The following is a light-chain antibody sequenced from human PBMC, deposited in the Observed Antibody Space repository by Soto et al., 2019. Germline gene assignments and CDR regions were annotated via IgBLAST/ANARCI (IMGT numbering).Light chain of an antibody. V-gene: IGKV3-11*01. J-gene: IGKJ5*01. CDR3: QQRTKRFT. CDR1: QSVSNY. Sequence: EIVLTQSPATLSLSPGDRATLSCRASQSVSNYLAWYQQRPGQAPRLLIFDASRRATDIPARFSGSGSGTDFTLTISSLEPEDFAIYYCQQRTKRFTFGQGTRLVIK. CDR2: DAS.